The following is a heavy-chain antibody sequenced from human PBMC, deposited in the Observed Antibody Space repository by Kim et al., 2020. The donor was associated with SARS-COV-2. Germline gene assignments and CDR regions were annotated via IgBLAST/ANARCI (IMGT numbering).Heavy chain of an antibody. V-gene: IGHV3-48*03. CDR3: ARDPGGLYYFDY. Sequence: GGSLRLSCAASGFTFSSYDMTWVRQAPGKGLVWVSYISSSGSAIYYADSVKGRLTISRDNAKNSLDLQMNSLRVEDAAVYYCARDPGGLYYFDYWGQGTLVTVSS. CDR2: ISSSGSAI. CDR1: GFTFSSYD. J-gene: IGHJ4*02. D-gene: IGHD2-2*02.